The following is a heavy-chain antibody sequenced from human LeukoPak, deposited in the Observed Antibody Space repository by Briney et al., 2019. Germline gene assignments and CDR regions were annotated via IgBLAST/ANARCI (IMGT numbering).Heavy chain of an antibody. D-gene: IGHD2-15*01. CDR3: AKQRSEVVVAATNY. CDR2: ITGGGDTT. V-gene: IGHV3-23*01. CDR1: GFTFSSYA. J-gene: IGHJ4*02. Sequence: GGSLGLSCAAPGFTFSSYAMTWVRQAPGEGLEWVSSITGGGDTTYYADSVRGRFTISRDNSKNTLSLQTNSLRAEDTAVYYCAKQRSEVVVAATNYWGQGTLVTVSS.